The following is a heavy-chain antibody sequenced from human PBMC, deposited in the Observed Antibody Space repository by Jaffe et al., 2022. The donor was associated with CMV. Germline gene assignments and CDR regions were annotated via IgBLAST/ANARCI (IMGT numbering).Heavy chain of an antibody. CDR3: TKQRGKYDFYYGMDV. J-gene: IGHJ6*02. CDR2: ITGSGGST. CDR1: GFTFSNYA. Sequence: EVQLLESGGDSVQPGGSLRLSCAASGFTFSNYAMSWVRQAPGKGLEWVSAITGSGGSTDYADSLKGRFTISRDNSRNTLFLQMNSLRADDTAVYYCTKQRGKYDFYYGMDVWGQGTTVTVSS. V-gene: IGHV3-23*01. D-gene: IGHD1-26*01.